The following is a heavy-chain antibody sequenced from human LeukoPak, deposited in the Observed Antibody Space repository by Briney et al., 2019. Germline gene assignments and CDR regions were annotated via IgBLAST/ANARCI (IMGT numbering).Heavy chain of an antibody. Sequence: GGSLRLSCAASGFTFSTYDMNWVRQAPGKGLEWVSYISTRSSTIYYVDSVKGRFTISRDNAKNSLCLQMNSLRAEDTAVYYCARDPYGGNSHWGQGTLVTVSS. D-gene: IGHD4-23*01. CDR1: GFTFSTYD. CDR2: ISTRSSTI. CDR3: ARDPYGGNSH. J-gene: IGHJ4*02. V-gene: IGHV3-48*04.